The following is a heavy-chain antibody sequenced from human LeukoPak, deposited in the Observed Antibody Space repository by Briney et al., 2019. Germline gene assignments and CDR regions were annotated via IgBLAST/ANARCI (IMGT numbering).Heavy chain of an antibody. CDR3: ARDQAVTMFLQAFDY. CDR2: ISSSSGYI. D-gene: IGHD4-17*01. CDR1: GFTFSSYS. J-gene: IGHJ4*02. V-gene: IGHV3-21*01. Sequence: GSLRLSCAASGFTFSSYSMNWVRQAPGKGLEWVSSISSSSGYIYYADSVKGRFTISRGNAKNSLYLQMNSLRAEDTAVYYCARDQAVTMFLQAFDYWGQGTLVTVSS.